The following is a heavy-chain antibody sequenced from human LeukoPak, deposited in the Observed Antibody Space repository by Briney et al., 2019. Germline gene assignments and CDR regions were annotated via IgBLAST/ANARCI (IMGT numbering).Heavy chain of an antibody. CDR1: GGSISSYY. V-gene: IGHV4-59*01. CDR2: IYYSGST. D-gene: IGHD3-9*01. Sequence: SETLSLTCTISGGSISSYYWGWIRQPPGKGLEWIGYIYYSGSTNYNPSLKSRVTISVDTSKNQFSLKLSSVTAADTAVYYCARHRATYYDILTGYNYYYYGMDVWGQGTTVTVSS. J-gene: IGHJ6*02. CDR3: ARHRATYYDILTGYNYYYYGMDV.